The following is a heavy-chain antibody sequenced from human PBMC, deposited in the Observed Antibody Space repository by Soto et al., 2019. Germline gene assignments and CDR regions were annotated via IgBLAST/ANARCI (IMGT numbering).Heavy chain of an antibody. D-gene: IGHD3-10*01. V-gene: IGHV1-69*13. CDR1: GGTFSSYA. J-gene: IGHJ6*02. Sequence: SVKVSCKASGGTFSSYAISWVRQAPGQGLEWMGGIIPIFGTANYAQKFQGRVTITADESTSTAYMELSSLRSEDTAVYYCARRGGAGSGRPYGMDVWGQGTTVTVSS. CDR3: ARRGGAGSGRPYGMDV. CDR2: IIPIFGTA.